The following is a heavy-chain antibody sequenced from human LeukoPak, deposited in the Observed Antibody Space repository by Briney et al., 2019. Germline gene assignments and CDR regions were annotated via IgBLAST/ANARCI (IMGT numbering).Heavy chain of an antibody. CDR1: GYPFTSYY. V-gene: IGHV1-18*01. CDR3: ARDGLSYTNPNNWFDP. D-gene: IGHD2-2*02. CDR2: ISVYNGDT. Sequence: VKVSCKASGYPFTSYYINWVRQGPGQGLEWMGWISVYNGDTNYAQNFQGRVTMTTDTSTDTAYMELRSLRYDNTAVYYCARDGLSYTNPNNWFDPWGQGTLVTVSS. J-gene: IGHJ5*02.